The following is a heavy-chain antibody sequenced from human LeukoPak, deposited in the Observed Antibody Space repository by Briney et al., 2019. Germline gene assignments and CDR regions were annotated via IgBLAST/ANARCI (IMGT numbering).Heavy chain of an antibody. CDR1: GGTFSSYA. Sequence: SVKVSCKASGGTFSSYAISWVRQAPGQGLEWMGRIIPIFGTANYAQKFQGRVTITADKSTSTAYMELSSLRSEDTAVYYCARAYGSGSYYNGPYYYYCMDVWGKGTTVTVSS. V-gene: IGHV1-69*06. CDR2: IIPIFGTA. J-gene: IGHJ6*03. D-gene: IGHD3-10*01. CDR3: ARAYGSGSYYNGPYYYYCMDV.